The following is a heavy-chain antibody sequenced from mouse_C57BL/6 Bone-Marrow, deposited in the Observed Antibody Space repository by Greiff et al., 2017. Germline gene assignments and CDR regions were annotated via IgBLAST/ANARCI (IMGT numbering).Heavy chain of an antibody. Sequence: QVQLQQPGAELVKPGASVKMSCKASGYTFTSYWITWVKQRPGQGLEWIGDIYPGSGSTTYNEKFKSKATLTVDTSSSTAYMQLSSLTSEDSAVYYCARPYYGGRSYVYYAMDYWGQGTSVTVSS. J-gene: IGHJ4*01. CDR2: IYPGSGST. CDR3: ARPYYGGRSYVYYAMDY. CDR1: GYTFTSYW. V-gene: IGHV1-55*01. D-gene: IGHD1-1*01.